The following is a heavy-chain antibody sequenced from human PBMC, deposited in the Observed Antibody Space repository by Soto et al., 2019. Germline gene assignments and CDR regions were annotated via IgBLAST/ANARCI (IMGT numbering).Heavy chain of an antibody. CDR2: INPNSGGT. J-gene: IGHJ6*02. CDR1: GYTFTCYY. D-gene: IGHD6-25*01. V-gene: IGHV1-2*02. CDR3: ARDLNSSGAYEDYGMDV. Sequence: AVKVACKASGYTFTCYYMHWVRQAPGQGLEWMGWINPNSGGTNDAQKFQGRVTMTRDTSISTAYMELSMLRSDDTDVYYCARDLNSSGAYEDYGMDVWGQGTTVTVSS.